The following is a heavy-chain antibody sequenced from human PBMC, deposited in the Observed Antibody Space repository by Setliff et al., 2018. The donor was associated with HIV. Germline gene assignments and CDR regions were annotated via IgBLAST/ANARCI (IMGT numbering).Heavy chain of an antibody. CDR3: ARGGGYCTNGLCYNRWFDP. D-gene: IGHD2-8*01. CDR2: ISYSRST. J-gene: IGHJ5*02. V-gene: IGHV4-59*01. Sequence: PSETLSLTCTVSGGSISSSYWSWIRQPPGKGLEWIGYISYSRSTKYNPSLTSPVTLSVNTSKNQFSLKLNSVTAADTAVYYCARGGGYCTNGLCYNRWFDPWGQGTPVTVSS. CDR1: GGSISSSY.